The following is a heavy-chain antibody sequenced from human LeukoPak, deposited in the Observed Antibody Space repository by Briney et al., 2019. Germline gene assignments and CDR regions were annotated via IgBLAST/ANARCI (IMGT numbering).Heavy chain of an antibody. CDR3: AKDPHGEWLLSVYFDY. D-gene: IGHD3-3*01. CDR2: ISGSGGST. V-gene: IGHV3-23*01. CDR1: GFPFSSYP. J-gene: IGHJ4*02. Sequence: GGPLRLSCAPSGFPFSSYPMSGSRQPPGKGLEGVSAISGSGGSTYYADSVKGRFTISRDNSKNTLYLQMNSLRAEDTAVYYCAKDPHGEWLLSVYFDYWGQGTLVTVSS.